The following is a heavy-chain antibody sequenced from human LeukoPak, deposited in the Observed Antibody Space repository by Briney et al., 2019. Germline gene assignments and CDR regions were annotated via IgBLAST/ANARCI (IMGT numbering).Heavy chain of an antibody. Sequence: GGSLRLSCAASGFTFSNAWMSWVRQAPGKGLEWVSAISGSGGSTYYADSVKGRFTISRDNSKNTLYLQMNSLRAEDTAVYYCAKGYSGYCSSTSCYDDYFDYWGQGTLVTVAS. CDR3: AKGYSGYCSSTSCYDDYFDY. CDR1: GFTFSNAW. CDR2: ISGSGGST. J-gene: IGHJ4*02. D-gene: IGHD2-2*01. V-gene: IGHV3-23*01.